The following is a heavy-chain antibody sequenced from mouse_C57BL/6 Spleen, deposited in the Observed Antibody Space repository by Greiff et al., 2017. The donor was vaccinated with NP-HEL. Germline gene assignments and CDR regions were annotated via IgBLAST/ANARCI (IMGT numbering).Heavy chain of an antibody. J-gene: IGHJ3*01. Sequence: VQLKQSVAELVRPGASVKLSCTASGFNIKNTYMHWVKQRPEQGLEWIGRIDPANGNTKYAPKFKGKATITADTSSNTAYLQLSSLTSEDTAIYYGARPLCYDSSWFAYWGQGTLVTVAA. D-gene: IGHD2-3*01. CDR3: ARPLCYDSSWFAY. V-gene: IGHV14-3*01. CDR2: IDPANGNT. CDR1: GFNIKNTY.